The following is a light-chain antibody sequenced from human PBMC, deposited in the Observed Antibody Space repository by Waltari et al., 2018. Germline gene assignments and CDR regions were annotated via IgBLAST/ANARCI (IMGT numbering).Light chain of an antibody. CDR3: SSYAGSNNWV. J-gene: IGLJ3*02. V-gene: IGLV2-8*01. CDR2: EVS. CDR1: SSDVGGYNY. Sequence: QSALTQPPSASGSPGQSVTISCTGTSSDVGGYNYVSWYQQHPGKAPKLMIFEVSKRPSVVPDRFSGSKSGYTASLTVSGLQADDEAHYYCSSYAGSNNWVFGGGTKLTVL.